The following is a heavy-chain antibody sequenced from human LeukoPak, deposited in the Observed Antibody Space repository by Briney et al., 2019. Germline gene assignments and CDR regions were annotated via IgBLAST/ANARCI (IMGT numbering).Heavy chain of an antibody. Sequence: ASVKVSCKTSGYTFTSYYMHWMRQAPGQGFEWVGMINPNGGGTSSAQKFQGRVTLTRDTSTSTVYMDLSSLRPEDSAVYYCARSLDTSGWSVFASWGQGTLVTVSS. D-gene: IGHD6-19*01. V-gene: IGHV1-46*01. CDR1: GYTFTSYY. J-gene: IGHJ4*02. CDR3: ARSLDTSGWSVFAS. CDR2: INPNGGGT.